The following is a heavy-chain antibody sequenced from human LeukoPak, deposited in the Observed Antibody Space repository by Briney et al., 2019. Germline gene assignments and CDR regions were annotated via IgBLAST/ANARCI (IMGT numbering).Heavy chain of an antibody. Sequence: GGSLRLSCAASGFTFGSYSMNWVRQAPGKGLEWVSSISSSSSYIYYADSVKGRFTISRDNAKNSLYLQMNSLGAEDTAVYYCAKYAQQLVRFHFDYWGQGTLVTVSS. CDR3: AKYAQQLVRFHFDY. J-gene: IGHJ4*02. CDR1: GFTFGSYS. V-gene: IGHV3-21*04. CDR2: ISSSSSYI. D-gene: IGHD6-13*01.